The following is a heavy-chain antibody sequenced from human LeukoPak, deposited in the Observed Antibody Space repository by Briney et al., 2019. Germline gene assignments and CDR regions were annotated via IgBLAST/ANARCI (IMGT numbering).Heavy chain of an antibody. V-gene: IGHV3-30*04. J-gene: IGHJ4*02. CDR1: GFALNNYA. Sequence: LPGGSLRLSCAASGFALNNYAIHWVRQAPGKGLEWVAVISYDGNNKYYTDSVQGRFTISRDNSKNTLYLQMISLRAEDTAVYYCARGPEKSLRYYFHYWGQGTLVTVSS. CDR2: ISYDGNNK. CDR3: ARGPEKSLRYYFHY.